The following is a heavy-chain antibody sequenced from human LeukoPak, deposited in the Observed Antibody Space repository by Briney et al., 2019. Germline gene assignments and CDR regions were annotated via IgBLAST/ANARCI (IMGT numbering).Heavy chain of an antibody. J-gene: IGHJ6*03. Sequence: SETLSLTCAVYGGSFSGYYWSWIRQPPGKGLEWIGEINHSGSTNYNPSLKSRVTISVDTSKNQFSLKLSSVTAADTAVYYCAISRVRGVMSHYYYYMDVWGKGTTVTISS. D-gene: IGHD3-10*01. CDR1: GGSFSGYY. CDR2: INHSGST. V-gene: IGHV4-34*01. CDR3: AISRVRGVMSHYYYYMDV.